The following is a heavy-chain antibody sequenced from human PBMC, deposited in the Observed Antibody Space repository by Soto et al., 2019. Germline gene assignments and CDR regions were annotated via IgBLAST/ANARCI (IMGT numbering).Heavy chain of an antibody. CDR1: GFTVSTNY. J-gene: IGHJ4*02. CDR3: ARRSSGYPYYFDY. CDR2: IYSGGST. D-gene: IGHD3-22*01. Sequence: EVQLVETGGGLIQPGGSLRLSCAASGFTVSTNYMSWVRQAPGKGLEWVSLIYSGGSTYYADSVKGRFTISSDNSKNTLYLQMNSLRAEDTAVYYCARRSSGYPYYFDYWVQGTLVTVSS. V-gene: IGHV3-53*02.